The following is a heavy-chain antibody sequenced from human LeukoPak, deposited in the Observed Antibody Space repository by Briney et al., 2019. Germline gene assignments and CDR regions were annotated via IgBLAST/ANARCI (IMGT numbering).Heavy chain of an antibody. CDR3: AKEDHFAS. V-gene: IGHV3-9*01. CDR1: GFTFDDYT. CDR2: ITWNSGSI. J-gene: IGHJ4*02. Sequence: GGSLRLSCAASGFTFDDYTMPWVRQAPGKGLEWVSGITWNSGSIAYADSVRGQFTISRDNAKNSLYLEMNSLRAEDTALYYCAKEDHFASWGQGTLVTVSS.